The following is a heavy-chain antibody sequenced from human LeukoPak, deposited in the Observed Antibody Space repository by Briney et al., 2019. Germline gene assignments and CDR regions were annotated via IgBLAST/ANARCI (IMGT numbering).Heavy chain of an antibody. D-gene: IGHD2-2*01. Sequence: GRSLRLSCAASGFTFSSYAMHWVRQAPGKGLEWVAVISYDGSNKYYADSVKGRFTISRDNSKNTLYLQMNSLRAEDTAVYYCAKDDCTSTSCYPDYWGQGTLVTVSS. CDR3: AKDDCTSTSCYPDY. V-gene: IGHV3-30-3*01. CDR1: GFTFSSYA. J-gene: IGHJ4*02. CDR2: ISYDGSNK.